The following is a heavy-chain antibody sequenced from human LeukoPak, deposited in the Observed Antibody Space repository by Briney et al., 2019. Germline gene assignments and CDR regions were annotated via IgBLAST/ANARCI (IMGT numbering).Heavy chain of an antibody. CDR3: ARPSVEMATIGSGGFDY. Sequence: SETLSLTCTVSGGSISSSSYYWGWIRQPPGKGLEWIGSIYYSGSTYYNPSLKSRVTISVDTSKNQFFLKLSSVTAADTAVYCCARPSVEMATIGSGGFDYWGQGTLVTVSS. D-gene: IGHD5-24*01. J-gene: IGHJ4*02. CDR2: IYYSGST. V-gene: IGHV4-39*07. CDR1: GGSISSSSYY.